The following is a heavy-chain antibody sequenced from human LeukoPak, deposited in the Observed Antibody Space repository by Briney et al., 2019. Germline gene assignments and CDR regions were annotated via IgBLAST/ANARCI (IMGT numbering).Heavy chain of an antibody. CDR1: GYTFSDYY. Sequence: SVKVSCKASGYTFSDYYLHWVRQAPGHGLEWMGGIIPIFGTANYAQKFQGRVTITADKSTSTAYMELSSLRSEDTAVYFCAREDCIGGTCSSRYNWFDPWGQGTLVTVSS. D-gene: IGHD2-15*01. CDR3: AREDCIGGTCSSRYNWFDP. V-gene: IGHV1-69*06. CDR2: IIPIFGTA. J-gene: IGHJ5*02.